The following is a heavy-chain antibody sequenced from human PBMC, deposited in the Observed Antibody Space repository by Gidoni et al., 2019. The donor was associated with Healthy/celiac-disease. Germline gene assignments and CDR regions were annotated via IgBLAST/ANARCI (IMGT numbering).Heavy chain of an antibody. CDR1: GFPFSSYG. V-gene: IGHV3-30*18. CDR2: ISYDGSNK. D-gene: IGHD3-3*01. Sequence: QVQLVESGGGVVQPGRSLRLSCAASGFPFSSYGMHWVRQAPGKGLEWVAVISYDGSNKYYADSVKGRFTISRDNSKNTLYLQMNSLRAEDTAVYYCAKDRYDFWSGAPWNVWGQGTTVTVSS. CDR3: AKDRYDFWSGAPWNV. J-gene: IGHJ6*02.